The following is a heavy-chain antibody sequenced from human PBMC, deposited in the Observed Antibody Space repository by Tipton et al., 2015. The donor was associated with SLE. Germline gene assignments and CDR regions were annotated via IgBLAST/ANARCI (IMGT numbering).Heavy chain of an antibody. CDR3: AGMSYPREGYFDY. Sequence: SLRLSCAASGFTFSSYSMNWVRQAPGKGLEWVSSISSSSSYIYYADSVKGRFTISRDNAKNSLYLQMNSLRAEDTAVYYCAGMSYPREGYFDYWGQGTLVIVSS. CDR2: ISSSSSYI. CDR1: GFTFSSYS. D-gene: IGHD1-26*01. J-gene: IGHJ4*02. V-gene: IGHV3-21*03.